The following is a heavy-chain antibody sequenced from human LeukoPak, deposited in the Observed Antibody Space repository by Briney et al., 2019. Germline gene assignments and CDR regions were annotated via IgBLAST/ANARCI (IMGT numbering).Heavy chain of an antibody. CDR1: GFTFSTYG. V-gene: IGHV3-30*18. J-gene: IGHJ4*02. CDR2: IAYDGSNK. D-gene: IGHD3-16*02. CDR3: AKENILTFGGVIDPGYDS. Sequence: GGSLRLSCAASGFTFSTYGMHWVRQAPGKGLEWVAFIAYDGSNKYYRDSVKGRFTISRDNSKNTLYLQMNSLRAEDTALYYCAKENILTFGGVIDPGYDSWGQGTLVTVSS.